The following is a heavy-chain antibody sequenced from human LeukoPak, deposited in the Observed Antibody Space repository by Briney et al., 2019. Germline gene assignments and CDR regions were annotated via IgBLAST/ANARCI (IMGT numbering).Heavy chain of an antibody. CDR3: ASTRGNSYGWGAIDI. V-gene: IGHV4-4*09. J-gene: IGHJ3*02. Sequence: SETLSLTCTVSGVPISTYYSSWFRQPPGEGLEWIWYIYSTGSTDYNASLRSRVTISVDTSKTPSSPTLSSVTAAVTAVYSCASTRGNSYGWGAIDIWGQGTMVTVSS. D-gene: IGHD5-18*01. CDR1: GVPISTYY. CDR2: IYSTGST.